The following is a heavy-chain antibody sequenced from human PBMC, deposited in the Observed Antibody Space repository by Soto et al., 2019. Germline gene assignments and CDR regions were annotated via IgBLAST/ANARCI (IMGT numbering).Heavy chain of an antibody. D-gene: IGHD2-15*01. Sequence: QVQLVQSGAEVKKPGASVKVSCKSSGYTFSSYGTTYGISWVRQAPGQGLEWMGWISSYNGNTNYAQKFQGRVTMTHENAPSIGYMGLRSLRSDATAVDYCASYCSGGSCSHTWFDPWGQGTLVTVSS. CDR3: ASYCSGGSCSHTWFDP. CDR2: ISSYNGNT. V-gene: IGHV1-18*01. CDR1: GYTFSSYGTTYG. J-gene: IGHJ5*02.